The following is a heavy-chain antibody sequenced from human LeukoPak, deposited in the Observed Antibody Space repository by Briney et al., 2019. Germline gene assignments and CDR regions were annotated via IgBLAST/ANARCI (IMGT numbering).Heavy chain of an antibody. Sequence: GGSLRLSCAASGFTFSTYAMSWVRQAPGKGLEWVSAISGSGGSTDSADSVKGRFTISRDNSKNTLYLQMNSLRAEDTAVYYCARGIRVYSRGWYPGRDAFDIWGQGTMVTVSS. CDR2: ISGSGGST. D-gene: IGHD6-19*01. V-gene: IGHV3-23*01. J-gene: IGHJ3*02. CDR3: ARGIRVYSRGWYPGRDAFDI. CDR1: GFTFSTYA.